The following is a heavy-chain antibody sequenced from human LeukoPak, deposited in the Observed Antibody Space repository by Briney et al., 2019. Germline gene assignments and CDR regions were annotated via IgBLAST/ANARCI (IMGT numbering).Heavy chain of an antibody. CDR1: GYTFTSYY. J-gene: IGHJ5*02. CDR3: ARDNSVEDTAWWFDP. CDR2: INPSGGST. D-gene: IGHD4-23*01. V-gene: IGHV1-46*01. Sequence: APVKVSCKASGYTFTSYYMHWVRQAPGQGLEWMGIINPSGGSTSYAHKFQGRVTMTRDTSTSTVYMELRSLISEETAVYYCARDNSVEDTAWWFDPWGQGTLVTVSS.